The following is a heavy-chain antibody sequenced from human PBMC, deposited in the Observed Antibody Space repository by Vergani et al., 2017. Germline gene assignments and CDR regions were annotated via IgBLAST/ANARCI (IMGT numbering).Heavy chain of an antibody. J-gene: IGHJ6*04. Sequence: EVHLLESGGGLVQSGGSLRLSCAASGFTFSNSAVSWVRQAPGRGLAWVSSISGPGLSTYYADSVKGRFSISRDNSKNTLYLQMNSLRAEDTAVYYCAREGSYGDYSFWGVWGKGTTVTVSS. V-gene: IGHV3-23*01. CDR3: AREGSYGDYSFWGV. CDR2: ISGPGLST. D-gene: IGHD4-17*01. CDR1: GFTFSNSA.